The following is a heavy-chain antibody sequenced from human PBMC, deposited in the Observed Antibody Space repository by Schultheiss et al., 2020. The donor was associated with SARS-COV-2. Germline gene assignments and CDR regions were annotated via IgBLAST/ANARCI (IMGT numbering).Heavy chain of an antibody. J-gene: IGHJ6*02. CDR2: ISAYNGNT. CDR3: ARETGVVTSYYYYGMDV. D-gene: IGHD4-23*01. CDR1: GYTFTSYA. Sequence: ASVKVSCKASGYTFTSYAMHWVRQAPGQRLEWMGWISAYNGNTNYAQKLQGRVTMTTDTSTSTAYMELRSLRSDDTAVYYCARETGVVTSYYYYGMDVWGQGTTVTVSS. V-gene: IGHV1-18*01.